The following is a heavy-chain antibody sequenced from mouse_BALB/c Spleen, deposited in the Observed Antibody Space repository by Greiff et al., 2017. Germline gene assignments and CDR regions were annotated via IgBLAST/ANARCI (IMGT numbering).Heavy chain of an antibody. Sequence: EVKLQESGPGLVKPSQSLSLTCTVTGYSITSDYAWNWIRQFPGNKLEWMGYISYSGSTSYNPSLKSRISITRDTSKNQFFLQLNSVTTEDTATYYCAILLLLRSYWGQGTLVTVSA. V-gene: IGHV3-2*02. J-gene: IGHJ3*01. CDR2: ISYSGST. D-gene: IGHD1-1*01. CDR1: GYSITSDYA. CDR3: AILLLLRSY.